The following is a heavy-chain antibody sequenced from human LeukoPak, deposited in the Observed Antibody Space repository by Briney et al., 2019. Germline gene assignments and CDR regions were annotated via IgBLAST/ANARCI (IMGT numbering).Heavy chain of an antibody. CDR2: ISWNSGSV. CDR1: GFYFNDYG. D-gene: IGHD3-22*01. CDR3: AKSPAADYYDSSGYYYEAFMDY. V-gene: IGHV3-9*01. Sequence: PGGSLRLSCIASGFYFNDYGMHWVRQAPGKGLEWVSGISWNSGSVAYADSVKGRFTISRDNAKKTLYLQMNSLRAEDTAVYYCAKSPAADYYDSSGYYYEAFMDYWGQGTLVTVSS. J-gene: IGHJ4*02.